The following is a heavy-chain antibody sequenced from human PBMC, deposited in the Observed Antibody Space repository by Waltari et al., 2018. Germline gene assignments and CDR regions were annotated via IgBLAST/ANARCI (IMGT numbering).Heavy chain of an antibody. V-gene: IGHV1-69*05. CDR1: GGTFSSYA. CDR2: IIPSFGTA. CDR3: ATSYGGNSGFDY. J-gene: IGHJ4*02. D-gene: IGHD5-18*01. Sequence: QVQLVQSGAEVKKPGSSVKVSCKASGGTFSSYAISWVRQAPGQGLEWMGRIIPSFGTANYAQKFQGRVTITTDESTSTAYMELSSLRSEDTAVYYCATSYGGNSGFDYWGQGTLVTVSS.